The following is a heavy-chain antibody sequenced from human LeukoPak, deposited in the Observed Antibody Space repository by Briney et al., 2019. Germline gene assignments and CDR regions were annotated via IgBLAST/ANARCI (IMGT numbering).Heavy chain of an antibody. CDR3: AKGRDYGDF. CDR1: GFTFSSYW. Sequence: GGSLTLSCTVSGFTFSSYWMTWVRQVPGKGLQWVANISQDGREKYYMESMKGRLNISRDNTDNPVFLQLTSLRPEDTGIYFCAKGRDYGDFWGQGTLVAVSS. J-gene: IGHJ4*02. CDR2: ISQDGREK. V-gene: IGHV3-7*01.